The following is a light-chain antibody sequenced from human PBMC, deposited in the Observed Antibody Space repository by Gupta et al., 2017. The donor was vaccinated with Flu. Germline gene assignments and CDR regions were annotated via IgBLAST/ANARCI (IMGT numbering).Light chain of an antibody. J-gene: IGKJ2*01. V-gene: IGKV3D-11*02. CDR1: QSVTNY. CDR2: DAS. CDR3: QQRSRGHPYDT. Sequence: EIVLTQSPATLSLSPGERATLSCRASQSVTNYLAWYKQKPGQAPRLLIYDASSRATGIKARFSGSGDGTDFTLTINSREPEDFAVYYCQQRSRGHPYDTFGQGTKLDIK.